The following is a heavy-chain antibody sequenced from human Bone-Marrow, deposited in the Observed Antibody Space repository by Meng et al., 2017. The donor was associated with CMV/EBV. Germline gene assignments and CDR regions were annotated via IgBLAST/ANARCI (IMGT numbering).Heavy chain of an antibody. V-gene: IGHV4-31*02. Sequence: YDWSWIRQHPGKRLEWIGYIYYSGSTYYNPSLKSRVTISVDTSKNQFSLKLSSVTAADTAVYYCAREGSRYCSSTSCYRQYNWFDPWGQGTLVTVSS. CDR1: YD. J-gene: IGHJ5*02. CDR2: IYYSGST. D-gene: IGHD2-2*02. CDR3: AREGSRYCSSTSCYRQYNWFDP.